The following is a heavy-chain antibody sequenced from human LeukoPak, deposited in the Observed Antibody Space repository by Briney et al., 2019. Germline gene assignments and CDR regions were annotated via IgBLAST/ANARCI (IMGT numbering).Heavy chain of an antibody. Sequence: GGSLRLSCAASGFTFSSYWMHWVRQAPGEGLVWVSRINSDGSSTSYADSVKGRFTISRDNAKNTLYLQMNSLRAEDTAVYYCAREDEMGGQPANFDYWGQGTLVTVSS. CDR2: INSDGSST. CDR3: AREDEMGGQPANFDY. V-gene: IGHV3-74*01. D-gene: IGHD5-24*01. J-gene: IGHJ4*02. CDR1: GFTFSSYW.